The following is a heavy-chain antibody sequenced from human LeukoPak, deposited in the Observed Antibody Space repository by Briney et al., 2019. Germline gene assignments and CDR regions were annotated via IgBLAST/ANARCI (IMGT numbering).Heavy chain of an antibody. CDR2: IYYSGST. Sequence: SETLSLTCTVSGGSISSGDYYWSWIRQPPGKGLEWIGYIYYSGSTYYNPSLKSRVAISVDTSKNQFSLKLSSVTAADTAVYYCARAGTQRGTIFGVAREGDAFDIWGQGTMVTVSS. V-gene: IGHV4-30-4*08. CDR3: ARAGTQRGTIFGVAREGDAFDI. CDR1: GGSISSGDYY. D-gene: IGHD3-3*01. J-gene: IGHJ3*02.